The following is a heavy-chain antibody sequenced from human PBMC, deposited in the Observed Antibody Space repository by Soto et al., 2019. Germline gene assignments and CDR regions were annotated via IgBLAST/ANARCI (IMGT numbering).Heavy chain of an antibody. CDR3: ALDSPPFSP. V-gene: IGHV1-18*01. Sequence: QVQLVQSGAEVKKPGASVKVSCKASGYTFSSYHISWVRQAPGQGLEWMGWISAYNGNTNYAQKLQGRVTMTTDTSTRTAYMALMSLRSDDTAVYYFALDSPPFSPWGQGTLVTVSS. CDR2: ISAYNGNT. J-gene: IGHJ5*02. CDR1: GYTFSSYH.